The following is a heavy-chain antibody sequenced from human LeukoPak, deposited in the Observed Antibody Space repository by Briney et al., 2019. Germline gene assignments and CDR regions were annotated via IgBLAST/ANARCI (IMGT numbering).Heavy chain of an antibody. V-gene: IGHV3-48*03. Sequence: PGGSLRLSCAASGVTFSSYEMNWVRQAPGKGLEWVSYISSSGSTIYYADSVKGRFTISRDNAKNSLYLQMNSLRAEDTAVYYCARAAAGTYYWGQGTLVTVSS. J-gene: IGHJ4*02. CDR2: ISSSGSTI. CDR1: GVTFSSYE. CDR3: ARAAAGTYY. D-gene: IGHD6-13*01.